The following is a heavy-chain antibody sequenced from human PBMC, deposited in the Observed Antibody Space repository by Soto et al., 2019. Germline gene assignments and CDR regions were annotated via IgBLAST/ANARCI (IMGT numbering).Heavy chain of an antibody. CDR3: AQDLGSSWYHYNSFAP. V-gene: IGHV3-23*01. J-gene: IGHJ5*02. Sequence: EVQLLESGGGLVQPGGSLRLSCAASGFTFSGYAMSWVRQAPGKGLEWVSAIGSGSPFYADSVKGRFTISRDNANSMLYLQMNSLRADDTGVYFCAQDLGSSWYHYNSFAPGGQGTLVTVSS. CDR1: GFTFSGYA. D-gene: IGHD6-13*01. CDR2: IGSGSP.